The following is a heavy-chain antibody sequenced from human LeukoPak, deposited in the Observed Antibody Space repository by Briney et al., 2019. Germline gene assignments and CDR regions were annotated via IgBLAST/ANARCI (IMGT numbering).Heavy chain of an antibody. CDR1: GGTFSSYA. Sequence: ASVEVSCKASGGTFSSYAISWVRQAPGQGLEWMGRIIPIFGTANYAQKFQGRVTITTDESTSTAYMELSSLRSEDTAVYYCARDFVESTTSFDYWGQGTLVTVSS. J-gene: IGHJ4*02. CDR3: ARDFVESTTSFDY. V-gene: IGHV1-69*05. D-gene: IGHD3-3*01. CDR2: IIPIFGTA.